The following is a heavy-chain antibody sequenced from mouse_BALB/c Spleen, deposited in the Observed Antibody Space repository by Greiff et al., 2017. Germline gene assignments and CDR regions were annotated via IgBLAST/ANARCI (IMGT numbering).Heavy chain of an antibody. Sequence: EVKLMESGGDLVKPGGSLKLSCAASGFTFSSYGMSWVRQTPDKRLEWVATISSGGSYTYYPDSVKGRFTISRDNAKNTLYLQMSSLKSEDTAMYYCAREAEDLFAYWGQGTLVTVSA. CDR2: ISSGGSYT. V-gene: IGHV5-6*01. CDR3: AREAEDLFAY. J-gene: IGHJ3*01. CDR1: GFTFSSYG.